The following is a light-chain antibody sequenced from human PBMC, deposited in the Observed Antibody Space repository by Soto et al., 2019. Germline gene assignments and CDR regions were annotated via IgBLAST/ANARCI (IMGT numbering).Light chain of an antibody. CDR1: SSNIGSNY. CDR3: ATWADSLSGVV. CDR2: RNS. Sequence: QPVLTQPPSASGTPGQRVTISCSGSSSNIGSNYVYWYQQLPGTAPKLLIYRNSQRPSGVPDRFSGAKSGTSASLAISGLRSEDEADYYCATWADSLSGVVFGGGTKVTVL. J-gene: IGLJ2*01. V-gene: IGLV1-47*01.